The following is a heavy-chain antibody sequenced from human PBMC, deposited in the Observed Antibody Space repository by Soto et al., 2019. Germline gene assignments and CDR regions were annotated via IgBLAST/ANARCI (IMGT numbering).Heavy chain of an antibody. J-gene: IGHJ4*02. V-gene: IGHV3-66*01. CDR1: GLTVSSNY. CDR2: IYSGDST. Sequence: GGSQRLSCAASGLTVSSNYMSWVRQAPGKGLEWVSVIYSGDSTYYADSVKGRFTISRDNSKNTLYLQMNSLRAEDTAIYYCAKSEPYGSGSYYFDYWGQGTLVTVSS. CDR3: AKSEPYGSGSYYFDY. D-gene: IGHD1-26*01.